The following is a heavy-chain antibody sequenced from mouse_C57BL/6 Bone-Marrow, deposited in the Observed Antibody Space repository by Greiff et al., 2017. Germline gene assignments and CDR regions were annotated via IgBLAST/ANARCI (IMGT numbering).Heavy chain of an antibody. D-gene: IGHD1-1*01. J-gene: IGHJ2*01. V-gene: IGHV1-42*01. CDR3: ANIYYGSSLDY. CDR1: GYSFTGYY. Sequence: EVQLQQSGPELVKPGASVKISCKASGYSFTGYYMNWVKQSPEKSLEWIGEINPSTGGTTYNQKFKAKATLTVDKSSSTAYMQLKSLTSEDSAVYYCANIYYGSSLDYWGQGTTLTVSS. CDR2: INPSTGGT.